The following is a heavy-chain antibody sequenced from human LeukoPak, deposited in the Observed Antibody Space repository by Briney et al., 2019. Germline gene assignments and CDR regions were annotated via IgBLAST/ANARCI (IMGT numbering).Heavy chain of an antibody. J-gene: IGHJ4*02. V-gene: IGHV4-34*01. D-gene: IGHD6-13*01. CDR2: INHSGST. Sequence: SETLSLTCAVYGGSFSGYYWSWIRQPPGKGLEWIGEINHSGSTNYNPSLKSRVTISVDTSKNQFSLKLSSVTAADTAVYYFARGRSRGYFDYWGQGTLVTVSS. CDR3: ARGRSRGYFDY. CDR1: GGSFSGYY.